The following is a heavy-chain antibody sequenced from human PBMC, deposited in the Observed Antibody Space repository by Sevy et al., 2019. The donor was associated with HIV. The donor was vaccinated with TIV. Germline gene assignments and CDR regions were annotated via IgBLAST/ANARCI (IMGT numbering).Heavy chain of an antibody. CDR1: GFTFSSYG. J-gene: IGHJ5*02. D-gene: IGHD3-9*01. V-gene: IGHV3-33*01. CDR2: IWYDGSNK. CDR3: ARDALTYYDILTGRNWFDP. Sequence: GGSLRLSCAASGFTFSSYGMHWVRQAPGKGLEWVAAIWYDGSNKYYADSVKGRFTISRDNSKNTLYLQMNSLRAEDTAVYYCARDALTYYDILTGRNWFDPWGQGTLVTVSS.